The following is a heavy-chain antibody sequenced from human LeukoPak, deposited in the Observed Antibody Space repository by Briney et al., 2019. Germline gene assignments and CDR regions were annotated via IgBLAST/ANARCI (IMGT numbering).Heavy chain of an antibody. Sequence: SETLSLTCTVSGGSISNYYLNWIRQPPGKGLERIGYIYYSGSTNYNPALKSRVTISGDTSKNEFSLKLTSVTAADTAVYYCARAPPIYHYYYGMDVWGQGTTVTVSS. J-gene: IGHJ6*02. CDR1: GGSISNYY. CDR2: IYYSGST. CDR3: ARAPPIYHYYYGMDV. V-gene: IGHV4-59*01.